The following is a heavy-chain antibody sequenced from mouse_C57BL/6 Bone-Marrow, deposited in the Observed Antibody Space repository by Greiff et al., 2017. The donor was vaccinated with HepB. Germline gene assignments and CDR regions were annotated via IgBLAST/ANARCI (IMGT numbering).Heavy chain of an antibody. D-gene: IGHD3-3*01. J-gene: IGHJ2*01. CDR1: GYTFTDYE. CDR3: TTLGGYYFDY. CDR2: IDPETGGT. Sequence: VQLQQSGAELVRPGASVTLSCKASGYTFTDYEMHWVKQTPVHGLEWIGAIDPETGGTAYNQKFKGKAILTADKSSSTAYRERRSLTSEDSAVYYCTTLGGYYFDYWGQGTTLTVSS. V-gene: IGHV1-15*01.